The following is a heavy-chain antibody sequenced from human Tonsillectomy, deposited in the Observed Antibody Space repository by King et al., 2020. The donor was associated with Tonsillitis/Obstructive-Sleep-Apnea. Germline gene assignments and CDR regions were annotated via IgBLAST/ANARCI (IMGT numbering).Heavy chain of an antibody. V-gene: IGHV3-74*01. Sequence: RFTISRDNAKNTLYLQMNSLRAEDTAVYYCARLWQYSSSFSDYWGQGTLVTV. D-gene: IGHD6-6*01. CDR3: ARLWQYSSSFSDY. J-gene: IGHJ4*02.